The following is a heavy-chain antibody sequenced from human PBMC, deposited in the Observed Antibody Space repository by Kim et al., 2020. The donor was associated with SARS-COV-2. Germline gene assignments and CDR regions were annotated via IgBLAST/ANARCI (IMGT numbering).Heavy chain of an antibody. CDR2: IVPFVDIT. V-gene: IGHV1-69*04. CDR3: ARDPGGLAAGTLDN. D-gene: IGHD6-13*01. J-gene: IGHJ4*02. CDR1: GGTFGSYT. Sequence: SVKVSCKTSGGTFGSYTICWVRQAPGQGLEWLGRIVPFVDITNYAQKFQGRVTITANKSTNTAYMELSSLTSEDTAVYFCARDPGGLAAGTLDNWGQGALVIVSS.